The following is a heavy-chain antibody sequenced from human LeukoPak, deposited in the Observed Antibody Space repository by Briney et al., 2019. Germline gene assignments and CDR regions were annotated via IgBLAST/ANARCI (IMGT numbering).Heavy chain of an antibody. CDR2: VYHTGTT. CDR3: ARSVLWFGDLAY. D-gene: IGHD3-10*01. CDR1: GGSISSSSYY. Sequence: SETLSLTCTVSGGSISSSSYYWGWIRQPPGKGLEWIGYVYHTGTTYYSPSLKSRVTILLDRSKNQFSLNLNSVTAADTAVYYCARSVLWFGDLAYWGQGILVTVSS. J-gene: IGHJ4*02. V-gene: IGHV4-39*07.